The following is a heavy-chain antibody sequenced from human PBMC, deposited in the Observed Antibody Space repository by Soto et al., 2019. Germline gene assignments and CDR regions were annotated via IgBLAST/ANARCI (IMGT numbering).Heavy chain of an antibody. CDR2: IYYSGST. V-gene: IGHV4-31*03. J-gene: IGHJ5*02. D-gene: IGHD4-4*01. CDR3: ARGPVTTGTGPSDNWFDP. Sequence: QGQLQESGPGLVKPSQTLSLTCTVSGGSISSGGYYWSWIRQHPGKGLEWIGYIYYSGSTYYNPSLKSRVTISVDTSKNQFSLKLSSVTAADTAVYYCARGPVTTGTGPSDNWFDPWGQGTLVTVSS. CDR1: GGSISSGGYY.